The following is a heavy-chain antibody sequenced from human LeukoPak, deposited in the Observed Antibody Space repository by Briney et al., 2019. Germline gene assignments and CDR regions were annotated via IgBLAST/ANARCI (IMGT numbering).Heavy chain of an antibody. V-gene: IGHV3-53*01. Sequence: GGSLRLSCAASGFTVSSNYMSWVRQAPGKGLEWVSVIYSGGSTYYADSVKGRFTISRDNSKNTLYPQMNSLRAEDTAVYYCARDPKVGATSSTSYWGQGTLVTVSS. CDR1: GFTVSSNY. CDR3: ARDPKVGATSSTSY. D-gene: IGHD1-26*01. J-gene: IGHJ4*02. CDR2: IYSGGST.